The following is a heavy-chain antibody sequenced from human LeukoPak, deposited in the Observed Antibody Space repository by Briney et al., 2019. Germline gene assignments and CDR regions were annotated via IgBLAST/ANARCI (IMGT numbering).Heavy chain of an antibody. Sequence: SETLSLTCTVSGGSISSYYWSWIRQPAGKGLEWIGRIYTSGSTNYNPSLKSRVTMSVDTSKNQFSLKLSSVTAADTAVYYCARDLRGYYYGSGSPGETFNWFDPWGQGTLVTVSS. CDR2: IYTSGST. V-gene: IGHV4-4*07. CDR3: ARDLRGYYYGSGSPGETFNWFDP. D-gene: IGHD3-10*01. J-gene: IGHJ5*02. CDR1: GGSISSYY.